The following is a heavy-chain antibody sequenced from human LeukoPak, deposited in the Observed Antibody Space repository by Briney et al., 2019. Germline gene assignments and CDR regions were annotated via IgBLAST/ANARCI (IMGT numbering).Heavy chain of an antibody. CDR3: ARDGGYRGYDADC. J-gene: IGHJ4*02. V-gene: IGHV3-7*01. D-gene: IGHD5-12*01. CDR2: IKQDGSEK. Sequence: PGGSLRLSCAASGFTFSSYWMSWVRQAPGKGLEWVANIKQDGSEKYYVDSVKGRFTISRENAQNSLFLQMNSLRAEDTAVYYCARDGGYRGYDADCWGQGTLVTVSS. CDR1: GFTFSSYW.